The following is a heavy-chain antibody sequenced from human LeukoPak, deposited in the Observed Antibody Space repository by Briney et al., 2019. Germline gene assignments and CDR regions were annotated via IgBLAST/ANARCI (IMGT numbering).Heavy chain of an antibody. Sequence: PSETLSLTCAVYGGSFSGYYWSWIRQPPGKGLEWIGEINHSGSTNYNPSLKSRVTRSVDTSKNQFSLKLSSVTAADTAVYYCARRPAATRTNWFDPWGQGTLVTVSS. CDR1: GGSFSGYY. CDR3: ARRPAATRTNWFDP. CDR2: INHSGST. V-gene: IGHV4-34*01. D-gene: IGHD2-15*01. J-gene: IGHJ5*02.